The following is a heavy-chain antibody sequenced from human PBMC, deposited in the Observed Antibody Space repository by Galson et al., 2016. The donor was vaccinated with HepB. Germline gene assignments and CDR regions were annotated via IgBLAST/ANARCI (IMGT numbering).Heavy chain of an antibody. Sequence: SVKVSCKASGCTFFSYGIDWVRQAPGQGLEWMGWISGYNGDTKYTQNFQGRVTMTTDTSTGTAYMELRNLRSDDTAMYYCARGGIWGSYRYLDFWGQGTLVTVSS. CDR1: GCTFFSYG. D-gene: IGHD3-16*02. V-gene: IGHV1-18*01. CDR3: ARGGIWGSYRYLDF. CDR2: ISGYNGDT. J-gene: IGHJ4*02.